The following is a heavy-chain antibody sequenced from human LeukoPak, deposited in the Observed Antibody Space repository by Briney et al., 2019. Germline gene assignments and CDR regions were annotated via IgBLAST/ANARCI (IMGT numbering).Heavy chain of an antibody. CDR2: ISSASNTI. CDR3: ATYYYDGSGLI. CDR1: GFTFSSYS. J-gene: IGHJ4*02. D-gene: IGHD3-22*01. V-gene: IGHV3-48*04. Sequence: PGESLRLSCAASGFTFSSYSMNWVRQAPGKGLEWVSYISSASNTIYYADSVKGRFTISRDNAKNSLYLQMNSLRAEDTAVYYCATYYYDGSGLIWGQGTLVTVSS.